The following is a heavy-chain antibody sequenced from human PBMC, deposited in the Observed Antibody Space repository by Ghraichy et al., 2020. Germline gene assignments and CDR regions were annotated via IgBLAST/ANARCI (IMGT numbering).Heavy chain of an antibody. Sequence: GGSLRLSCAASGFIFSDYGMHWVRQAPGKGLEWVALISNDGSDKYYVDSVKGRFTISRDNSKTTLYLQMSSLRAEDTAVYYCAKDSLDSSGYYYAHTRAVDYWGQGTLVTVSS. V-gene: IGHV3-30*18. CDR1: GFIFSDYG. CDR3: AKDSLDSSGYYYAHTRAVDY. CDR2: ISNDGSDK. D-gene: IGHD3-22*01. J-gene: IGHJ4*02.